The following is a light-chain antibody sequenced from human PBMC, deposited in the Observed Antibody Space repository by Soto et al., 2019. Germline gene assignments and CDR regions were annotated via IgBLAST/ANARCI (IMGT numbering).Light chain of an antibody. CDR2: DAS. CDR1: QSVNSY. V-gene: IGKV3-11*01. Sequence: DIVVTQSPATLSLSPGERATLSCRASQSVNSYLAWYQQKPGQAPRLLIFDASKRATGIPARFSGSGSGTDFTLTISSLEPEDFAVYYCQQRGNWPLTFGGGTKVEIK. CDR3: QQRGNWPLT. J-gene: IGKJ4*01.